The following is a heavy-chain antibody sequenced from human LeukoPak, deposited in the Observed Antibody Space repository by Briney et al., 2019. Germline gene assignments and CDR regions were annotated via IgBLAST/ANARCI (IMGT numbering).Heavy chain of an antibody. CDR3: AAERGYSSSWSLDP. J-gene: IGHJ5*02. CDR2: IVVGSGNT. CDR1: GFTFTSSA. V-gene: IGHV1-58*01. Sequence: GASVTVSCTASGFTFTSSAVQWVRQARGQRLEWIGWIVVGSGNTNYAQKFQERVTITRDMSTSTAYMELSSLRSEDTAVYYCAAERGYSSSWSLDPWGQGTLVTVSS. D-gene: IGHD6-13*01.